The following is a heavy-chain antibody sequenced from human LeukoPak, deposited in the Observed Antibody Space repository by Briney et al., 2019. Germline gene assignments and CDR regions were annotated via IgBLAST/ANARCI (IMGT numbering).Heavy chain of an antibody. CDR1: GGSISSSNYY. D-gene: IGHD3-16*01. Sequence: PSETLSLTCTVCGGSISSSNYYWGWIRQPPGKGLEWIGSIYYSGSTYYNPSLKSRVTISVDTSKNQFSLKLSSVTAADTAVYYCAHFRGGSFDFWGQGTMVTVSS. V-gene: IGHV4-39*01. CDR3: AHFRGGSFDF. J-gene: IGHJ3*01. CDR2: IYYSGST.